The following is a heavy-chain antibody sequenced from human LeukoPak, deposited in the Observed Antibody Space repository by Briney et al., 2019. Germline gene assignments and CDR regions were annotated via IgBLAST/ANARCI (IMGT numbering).Heavy chain of an antibody. CDR3: ARVRKGIEAGQFDY. J-gene: IGHJ4*02. CDR1: GGSISSYY. V-gene: IGHV4-4*07. CDR2: IYTSGST. D-gene: IGHD6-19*01. Sequence: SETLSLTCTVSGGSISSYYWSWIRQPAGKGLEWIGRIYTSGSTNYNPSLKSQVTMSVDTSKNQFSLKLSSVTAADTAVYYCARVRKGIEAGQFDYWGQGTLVTVSS.